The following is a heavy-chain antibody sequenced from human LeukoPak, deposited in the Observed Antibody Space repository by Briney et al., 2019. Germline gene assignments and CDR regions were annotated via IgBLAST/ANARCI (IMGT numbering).Heavy chain of an antibody. CDR2: IYYSGST. CDR3: ARRGSSWSAPFGI. D-gene: IGHD6-13*01. J-gene: IGHJ3*02. Sequence: SETLSLTCTVSGGSISSYYWSWIRQPPGKGLEWIGYIYYSGSTNYNPSLKSRVTISVDTSKNQFSLKLSSVTAADTAVYYCARRGSSWSAPFGIWGQGTMVTVSS. V-gene: IGHV4-59*08. CDR1: GGSISSYY.